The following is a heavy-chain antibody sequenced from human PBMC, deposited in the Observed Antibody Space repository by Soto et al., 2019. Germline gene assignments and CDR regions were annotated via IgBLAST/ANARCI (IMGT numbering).Heavy chain of an antibody. D-gene: IGHD6-19*01. V-gene: IGHV5-51*01. CDR3: ASSLAVAGYYYGMDV. Sequence: GEPLKISCTGSGYSFNTYWIGWVRQMPGKGLEWMGIIYPGDSDTRYSPSFQGQVTISADKSISTAYLQWSSLKASDTAMYYCASSLAVAGYYYGMDVWGQGTTVTVSS. J-gene: IGHJ6*02. CDR1: GYSFNTYW. CDR2: IYPGDSDT.